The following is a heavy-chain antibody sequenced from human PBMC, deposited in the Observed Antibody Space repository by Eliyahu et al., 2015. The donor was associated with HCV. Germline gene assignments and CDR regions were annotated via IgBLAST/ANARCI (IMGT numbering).Heavy chain of an antibody. CDR2: ISDSGDST. V-gene: IGHV3-23*01. CDR1: GFTFSXYA. CDR3: AKETTLDY. Sequence: EVQLLESGGGXVQPGGSLRLSXXASGFTFSXYAMSWVRQAPGKGLEWVSRISDSGDSTHYADSVKGRFTISRDNSKNTLYLQMNSLRAEDTALYYCAKETTLDYWGQGTLVTVSS. J-gene: IGHJ4*02. D-gene: IGHD4-17*01.